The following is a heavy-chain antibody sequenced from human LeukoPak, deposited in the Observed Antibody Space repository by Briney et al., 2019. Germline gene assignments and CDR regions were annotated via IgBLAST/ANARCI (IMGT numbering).Heavy chain of an antibody. CDR2: IYYSGST. CDR1: GGSISSSGYY. Sequence: PSETLSLTCTVSGGSISSSGYYWGWIRQPPGKGLEWIGSIYYSGSTYYNPSLKSRVTISVDTSKNQFSLKLSSVTAADTAVYYCARHLSGRIVGATGDWGQGTLVTVSS. D-gene: IGHD1-26*01. CDR3: ARHLSGRIVGATGD. V-gene: IGHV4-39*01. J-gene: IGHJ4*02.